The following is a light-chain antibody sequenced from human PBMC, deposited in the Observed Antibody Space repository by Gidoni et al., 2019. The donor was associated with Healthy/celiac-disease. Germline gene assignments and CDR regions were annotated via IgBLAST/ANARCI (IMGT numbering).Light chain of an antibody. CDR3: CSYAGSSTGVV. CDR2: EGS. J-gene: IGLJ2*01. V-gene: IGLV2-23*01. Sequence: QSALTQPASVSGSPGQSITISCTGTSSDVGSYNLVSWYQQHPGKAHKLMIYEGSKRPSGVSNRFSGSKSGNTASLTISGLQAEDEADYYCCSYAGSSTGVVFGGGTKLTVL. CDR1: SSDVGSYNL.